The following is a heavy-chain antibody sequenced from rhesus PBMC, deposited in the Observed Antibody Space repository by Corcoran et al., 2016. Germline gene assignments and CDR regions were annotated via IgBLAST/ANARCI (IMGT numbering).Heavy chain of an antibody. CDR3: AKYVKNGHYHFDY. J-gene: IGHJ4*01. CDR2: IHGGSGVT. D-gene: IGHD1-1*01. V-gene: IGHV4-147*01. CDR1: GVSMSSFF. Sequence: QVQLQESGPGLVKPSETLSLTCAVSGVSMSSFFWSWIRQSPGKGLEWIAYIHGGSGVTSYNPSLKSRVTISTDTSKNQFSLKLTSVGAADAATYYCAKYVKNGHYHFDYWGHGVLVTV.